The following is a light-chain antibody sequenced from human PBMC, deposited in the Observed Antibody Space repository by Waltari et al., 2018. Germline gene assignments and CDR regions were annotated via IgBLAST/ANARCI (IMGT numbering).Light chain of an antibody. J-gene: IGLJ1*01. CDR3: SSYTSSSTYV. CDR1: SSDFGGYDY. Sequence: QSALTQPASVSGSPGQSITISCTGTSSDFGGYDYVSWYQQHPGKAPKLMIYDVSSRPSGVSNRFSGYKSGNTASLTISGLQTEDEADYYCSSYTSSSTYVFGTGTRVTVV. V-gene: IGLV2-14*03. CDR2: DVS.